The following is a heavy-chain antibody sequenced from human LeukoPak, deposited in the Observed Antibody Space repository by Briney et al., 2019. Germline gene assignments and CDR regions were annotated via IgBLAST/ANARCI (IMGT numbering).Heavy chain of an antibody. CDR3: TRGSIAYYYMDV. J-gene: IGHJ6*03. D-gene: IGHD3-22*01. V-gene: IGHV4-39*07. CDR2: IYYSGST. CDR1: GGSISSSSYY. Sequence: TETLSLTCTVSGGSISSSSYYWGWIRQPPGKGLEWIGSIYYSGSTYYNPSLKSRVTISVDTSKNQFSLKLSSVTAADTAVYYCTRGSIAYYYMDVWGKGTTVTISS.